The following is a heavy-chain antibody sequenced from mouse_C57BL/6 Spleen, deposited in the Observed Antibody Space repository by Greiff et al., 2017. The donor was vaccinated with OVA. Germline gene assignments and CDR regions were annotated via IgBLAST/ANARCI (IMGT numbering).Heavy chain of an antibody. V-gene: IGHV5-6*01. D-gene: IGHD4-1*01. Sequence: EVKLMESGGDLVKPGGSLKLSCAASGFTFSSYGMSWVRQTPDKRLEWVATISSGGSYTYYPDSVKGRFTISRDNAKNTLYLQMSSLKSEDTAMYYCARQTGTQSYAMDYWGQGTSVTVSS. J-gene: IGHJ4*01. CDR1: GFTFSSYG. CDR2: ISSGGSYT. CDR3: ARQTGTQSYAMDY.